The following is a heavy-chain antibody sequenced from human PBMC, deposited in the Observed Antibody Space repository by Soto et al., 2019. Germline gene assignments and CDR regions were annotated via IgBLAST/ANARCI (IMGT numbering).Heavy chain of an antibody. J-gene: IGHJ4*02. V-gene: IGHV3-23*01. CDR3: AKGRVWWLRQYYFDY. D-gene: IGHD5-12*01. CDR1: GFTFSSYA. Sequence: GGSLRLSCAASGFTFSSYAMSWVRQAPGKGLEWVSAISGSGGSTYYADSVKGRFTISRDNSKNTLYLQMSSLRAEDTAVYYCAKGRVWWLRQYYFDYWGQGTLVTVSS. CDR2: ISGSGGST.